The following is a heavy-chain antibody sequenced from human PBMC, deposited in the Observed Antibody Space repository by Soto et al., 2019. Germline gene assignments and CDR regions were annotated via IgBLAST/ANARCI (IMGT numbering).Heavy chain of an antibody. CDR3: ARTDGDLDV. CDR1: VYTFSSYD. Sequence: QVQLVQSGAEVKKPGASVKVSCKASVYTFSSYDINWVRQATGQGLEWMGWMNPKSGHTGSAQKFQGRVTMTRDTSISTAYMELSSLRSEDTAIYYCARTDGDLDVGGQGTTVTVSS. V-gene: IGHV1-8*01. CDR2: MNPKSGHT. D-gene: IGHD4-17*01. J-gene: IGHJ6*02.